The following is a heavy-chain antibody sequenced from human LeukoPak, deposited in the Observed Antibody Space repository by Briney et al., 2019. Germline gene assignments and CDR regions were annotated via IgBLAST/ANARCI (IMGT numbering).Heavy chain of an antibody. V-gene: IGHV4-59*01. J-gene: IGHJ4*02. CDR1: GGPISSYY. CDR3: ARVPGALIFDY. D-gene: IGHD1-1*01. Sequence: KSSETLSLTCTVSGGPISSYYWSWIRQPPGKGLEWIGYIYYGGSTNYTPSLKSRVTISVDTSKNQFSLKLSSVTAADTAVYYCARVPGALIFDYWGQGTLVTVSS. CDR2: IYYGGST.